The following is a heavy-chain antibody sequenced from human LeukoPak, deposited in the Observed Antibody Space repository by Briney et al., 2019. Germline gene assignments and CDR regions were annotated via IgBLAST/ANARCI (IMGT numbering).Heavy chain of an antibody. Sequence: GASVKVSCKASGGTFSSYAISWVRQAPGQGLEWMGRIIPILGIANYAQKFQGRVTITVDKSTSTAYMELSSLRSEDTAVYYCAREGYSSSPYFDYWGQGTLVTVSS. V-gene: IGHV1-69*04. CDR1: GGTFSSYA. CDR3: AREGYSSSPYFDY. D-gene: IGHD6-6*01. J-gene: IGHJ4*02. CDR2: IIPILGIA.